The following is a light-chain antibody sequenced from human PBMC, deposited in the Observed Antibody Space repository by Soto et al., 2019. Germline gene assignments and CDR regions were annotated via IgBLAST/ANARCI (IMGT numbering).Light chain of an antibody. J-gene: IGLJ3*02. V-gene: IGLV2-14*01. CDR2: EVT. Sequence: QSALTQPASVSGSPGQSITIACSGTTSDVGSYNFVSWYQLKSAKDPKLVIYEVTNRPSGASYRFSGSKSGNTASLTISGLQTEDEAVYYCTSYTSSDTVVFGGGTKVTVL. CDR3: TSYTSSDTVV. CDR1: TSDVGSYNF.